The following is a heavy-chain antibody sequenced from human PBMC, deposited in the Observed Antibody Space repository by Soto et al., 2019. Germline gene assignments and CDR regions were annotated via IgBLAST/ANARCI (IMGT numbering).Heavy chain of an antibody. J-gene: IGHJ6*02. D-gene: IGHD6-13*01. CDR1: GYTFTGYY. Sequence: ASVKVSCKASGYTFTGYYMHWVRQAPGQGLEWMGWINPNSGGTNYAQKFQGWVTMTRDTSISTAYMELSRLRSDDTAVYYCAREVGDSSSWYSRGKYGMDVWGQGTTVTVSS. CDR2: INPNSGGT. V-gene: IGHV1-2*04. CDR3: AREVGDSSSWYSRGKYGMDV.